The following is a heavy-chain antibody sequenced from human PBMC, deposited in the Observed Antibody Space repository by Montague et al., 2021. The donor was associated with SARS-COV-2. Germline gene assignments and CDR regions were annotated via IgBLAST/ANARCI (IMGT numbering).Heavy chain of an antibody. V-gene: IGHV4-39*01. J-gene: IGHJ4*02. CDR1: GGSISSSSYY. D-gene: IGHD6-19*01. Sequence: SETLSLTCTVSGGSISSSSYYWGWIRQPPGKGLEWIGSIYYSGSTYYNPSLKSRVTISVDTSKNQFSLKLSSVTAADTAVYYCASPNSGWYPHHGYYFDYWGQGTLVTVSS. CDR2: IYYSGST. CDR3: ASPNSGWYPHHGYYFDY.